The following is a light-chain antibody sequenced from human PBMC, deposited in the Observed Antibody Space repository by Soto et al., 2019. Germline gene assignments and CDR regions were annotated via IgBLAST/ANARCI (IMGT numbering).Light chain of an antibody. CDR3: CSYASRSTVV. CDR2: AVS. V-gene: IGLV2-14*01. J-gene: IGLJ2*01. CDR1: SSDVGGYNH. Sequence: QSALPQPASVPGSPGQTITISCTGTSSDVGGYNHVSRYQHSPGKAPKLILFAVSARPAGVSHRFSGSKSGNTASLTISGLQADDEADYYSCSYASRSTVVFGGGTEVTVL.